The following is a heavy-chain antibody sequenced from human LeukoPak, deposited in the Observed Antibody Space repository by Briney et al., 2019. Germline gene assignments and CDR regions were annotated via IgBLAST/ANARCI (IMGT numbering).Heavy chain of an antibody. D-gene: IGHD3-10*01. Sequence: GESLKTSCRGSADSFTSYWSSWLRQMPRKRVEEMGWIDPSDSYTNYSASFQGHVTISADKSISTAYLQWSSLKASDTAMYYCARHGYYYGSGSSWFDPWGQGTLVTVSS. V-gene: IGHV5-10-1*01. J-gene: IGHJ5*02. CDR1: ADSFTSYW. CDR3: ARHGYYYGSGSSWFDP. CDR2: IDPSDSYT.